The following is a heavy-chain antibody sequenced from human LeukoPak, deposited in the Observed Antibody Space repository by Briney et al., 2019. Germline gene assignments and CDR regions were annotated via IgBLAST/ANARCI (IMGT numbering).Heavy chain of an antibody. J-gene: IGHJ4*02. CDR2: IIPIFGIA. CDR3: ASYDSSGYYWTW. CDR1: GGTFSSYA. Sequence: GASVKVSCKASGGTFSSYAISRVRQAPGQGLEWMGRIIPIFGIANYAQKFQGRVTITADRSTSTAYMELSSLRSEDTAVYYCASYDSSGYYWTWWGQGTLVTVSS. D-gene: IGHD3-22*01. V-gene: IGHV1-69*04.